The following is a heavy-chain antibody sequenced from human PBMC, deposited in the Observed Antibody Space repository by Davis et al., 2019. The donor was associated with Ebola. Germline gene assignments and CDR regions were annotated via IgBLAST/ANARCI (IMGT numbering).Heavy chain of an antibody. V-gene: IGHV3-30*02. J-gene: IGHJ4*02. CDR3: AKVYEAYCGGDCYSQFEY. CDR2: IRYDGSHK. D-gene: IGHD2-21*02. CDR1: GFTFSSYG. Sequence: PGGSLRLSCAASGFTFSSYGIHCVRQAPGKGLEWVVFIRYDGSHKNYADYVKGRFTTSRDNSKNTLYLQMNSLRPEDTAVYYCAKVYEAYCGGDCYSQFEYWGQGTLVTVSS.